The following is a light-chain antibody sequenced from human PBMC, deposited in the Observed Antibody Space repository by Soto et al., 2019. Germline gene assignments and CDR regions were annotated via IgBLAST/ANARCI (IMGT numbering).Light chain of an antibody. Sequence: QSALTQPASVSGSPGQSITMSCTGTSSDVGGYNFVSWYQQLPGKAPKLMIYDVSDRPSGVSNRFSGSKSGNTASLTISGLQAEDEAYYYCSSYTSSSTVVFGGGTKLTVL. CDR3: SSYTSSSTVV. CDR2: DVS. J-gene: IGLJ2*01. CDR1: SSDVGGYNF. V-gene: IGLV2-14*01.